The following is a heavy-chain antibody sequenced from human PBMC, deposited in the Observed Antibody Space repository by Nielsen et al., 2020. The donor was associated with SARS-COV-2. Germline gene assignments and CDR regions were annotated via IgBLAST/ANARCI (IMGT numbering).Heavy chain of an antibody. Sequence: GESLKISCAASGFTFSSYSMNWVRQAPGKGLEWVSSISSSSSYIYYADSVKGRFTISRDNAKNSLYLQMNSLRAEDTAVYYCARGGRTYYYDSSVDYWGQGTLVTVSS. J-gene: IGHJ4*02. CDR3: ARGGRTYYYDSSVDY. CDR2: ISSSSSYI. V-gene: IGHV3-21*01. CDR1: GFTFSSYS. D-gene: IGHD3-22*01.